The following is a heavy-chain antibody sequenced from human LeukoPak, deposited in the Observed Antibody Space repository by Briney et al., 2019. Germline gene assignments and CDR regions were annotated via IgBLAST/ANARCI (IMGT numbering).Heavy chain of an antibody. J-gene: IGHJ3*02. CDR2: ISGSGGVT. Sequence: GGSLRLSCAVSGCIFSSYAMNWVRQAPGKGLEWVAGISGSGGVTYYAESVKGRFTISRDNSKNTLYLQMSSLRAEDTAVYYCARDPNGDYIGAFEIWGQGTMVTVSS. CDR1: GCIFSSYA. D-gene: IGHD4-17*01. CDR3: ARDPNGDYIGAFEI. V-gene: IGHV3-23*01.